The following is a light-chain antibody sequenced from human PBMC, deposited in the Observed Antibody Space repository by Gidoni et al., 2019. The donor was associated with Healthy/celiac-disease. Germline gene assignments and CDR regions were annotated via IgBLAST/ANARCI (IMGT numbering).Light chain of an antibody. J-gene: IGKJ1*01. CDR1: QSISSY. CDR2: AAS. CDR3: QQSYSTLRT. V-gene: IGKV1-39*01. Sequence: IQMTQSPSSLSASVGDRVTITCRASQSISSYVNWYQQKPGKAPKLLIYAASSLQSGVPSRFSGSGSGTDFTLTISSLQHEDFATYYCQQSYSTLRTFGQGTKVEIK.